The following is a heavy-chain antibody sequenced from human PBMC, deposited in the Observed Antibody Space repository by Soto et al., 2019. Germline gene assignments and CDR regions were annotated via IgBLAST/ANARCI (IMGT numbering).Heavy chain of an antibody. CDR3: VSQRTSVLTQAYFDY. J-gene: IGHJ4*02. CDR2: VYYRWRS. CDR1: GGSISSSNW. Sequence: PPETLSLTCAVSGGSISSSNWWCWIRQSTGKGLEWIGSVYYRWRSYSKTSVKSRVTISVDTSKNQFSLNLNSVTASDTAVYFCVSQRTSVLTQAYFDYWGPGALVTVSS. D-gene: IGHD2-8*01. V-gene: IGHV4-39*01.